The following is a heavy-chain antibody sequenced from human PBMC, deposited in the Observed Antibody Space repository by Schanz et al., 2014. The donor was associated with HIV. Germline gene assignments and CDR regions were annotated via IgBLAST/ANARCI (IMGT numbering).Heavy chain of an antibody. D-gene: IGHD6-25*01. CDR2: ISVYNGNT. CDR3: ARGGRSGRSQSDAFDI. J-gene: IGHJ3*02. Sequence: QVQLVQSGAEVKKPGASVKVSCEASGYTFTSYGISWVRQAPGQGLEWMGWISVYNGNTNYAQKFQGRVTMTTETSTNIAYMELKSLRYDDTAVYYCARGGRSGRSQSDAFDIWGQGTMVTVSS. V-gene: IGHV1-18*01. CDR1: GYTFTSYG.